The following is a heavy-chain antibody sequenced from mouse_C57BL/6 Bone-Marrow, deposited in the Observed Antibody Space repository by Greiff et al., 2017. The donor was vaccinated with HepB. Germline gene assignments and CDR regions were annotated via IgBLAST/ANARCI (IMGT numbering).Heavy chain of an antibody. Sequence: EVKLMESGGGLVKPGGSLKLSCAASGFTFSSYTMSWVRQTPEKGLEWVATISGGGGNTYYPDSVKGRFTISRDNAKNTLYLQMSSLRSEDTALYYCARYSNSVGDWGQGTSVTVSS. CDR2: ISGGGGNT. V-gene: IGHV5-9*01. CDR3: ARYSNSVGD. J-gene: IGHJ4*01. D-gene: IGHD2-5*01. CDR1: GFTFSSYT.